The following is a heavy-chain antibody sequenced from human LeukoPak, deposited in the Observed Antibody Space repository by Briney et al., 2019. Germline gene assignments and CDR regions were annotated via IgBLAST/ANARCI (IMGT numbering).Heavy chain of an antibody. V-gene: IGHV4-39*01. J-gene: IGHJ4*02. Sequence: SETLSLTCTVSGGSVSSTIYYWGWIRQSPGKGLEWIGSIYYTGSTSYNPSLKSRVTISVDTSKNQFSLKLTSVTAADTAVYYCASRNDIMTGYVFDFWGQGTLVAVSS. CDR3: ASRNDIMTGYVFDF. D-gene: IGHD3-9*01. CDR2: IYYTGST. CDR1: GGSVSSTIYY.